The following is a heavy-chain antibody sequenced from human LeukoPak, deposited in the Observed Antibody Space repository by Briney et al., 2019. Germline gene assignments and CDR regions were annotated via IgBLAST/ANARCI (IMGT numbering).Heavy chain of an antibody. D-gene: IGHD6-19*01. CDR1: GGSIPISTYY. Sequence: SETLSLTCTVSGGSIPISTYYWGWVRQPPGKGLEWIGSIYYSGTTKYNPSLKSRVTISVDNSNNKFSLRLGSVTAADTALYYCARGTLYSGWSYYFDSWGQGTLVTVSS. CDR2: IYYSGTT. V-gene: IGHV4-39*07. CDR3: ARGTLYSGWSYYFDS. J-gene: IGHJ4*02.